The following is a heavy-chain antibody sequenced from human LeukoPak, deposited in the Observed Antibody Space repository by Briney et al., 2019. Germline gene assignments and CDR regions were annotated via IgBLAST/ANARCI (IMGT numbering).Heavy chain of an antibody. CDR1: GFTFSRYN. CDR3: ARHGFDY. V-gene: IGHV3-48*02. CDR2: ISTSSSTI. Sequence: GGSLRLSCAASGFTFSRYNMNWVRQAPGKWVEWVSYISTSSSTIYYADSVKGRFTISRDTAKNSLYLQMNSMSDEDTAVYYCARHGFDYWGQGTLVTVSS. J-gene: IGHJ4*02. D-gene: IGHD4-17*01.